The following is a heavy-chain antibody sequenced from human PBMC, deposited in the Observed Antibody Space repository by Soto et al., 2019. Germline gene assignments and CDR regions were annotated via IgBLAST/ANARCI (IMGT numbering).Heavy chain of an antibody. D-gene: IGHD2-15*01. J-gene: IGHJ4*02. Sequence: QVQLVQSGAEVKKPGSSVKVSCKASGGTFSSYAISWVRQAPGQGLEWMGGIIPIFCTANYAQKFQGRVTSTADESTSTDYMELSSLRSEDTAVYYCARESRYCSGGSCYFLPGIDYWGQGTLVTVSS. V-gene: IGHV1-69*12. CDR2: IIPIFCTA. CDR1: GGTFSSYA. CDR3: ARESRYCSGGSCYFLPGIDY.